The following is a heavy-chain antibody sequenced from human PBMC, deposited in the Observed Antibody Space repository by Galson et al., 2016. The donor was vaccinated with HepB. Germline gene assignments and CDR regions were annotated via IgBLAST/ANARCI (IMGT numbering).Heavy chain of an antibody. CDR3: AKAAIGTRAFDI. V-gene: IGHV3-9*01. D-gene: IGHD6-13*01. CDR2: ISWNSGRI. CDR1: GFTFDDYA. J-gene: IGHJ3*02. Sequence: SLRLSCAFSGFTFDDYAFHWVRQVPGKGLEWVSGISWNSGRIGYADSVKGRFTISRDNAKNSLYLQMSSLRAEDTALYYCAKAAIGTRAFDIWGQGTRVTVSS.